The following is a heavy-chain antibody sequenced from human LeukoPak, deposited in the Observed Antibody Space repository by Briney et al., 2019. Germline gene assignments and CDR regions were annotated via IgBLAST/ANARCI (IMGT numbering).Heavy chain of an antibody. CDR2: IYTSGST. CDR3: ARGLARDAWGYSRFDY. CDR1: GGSISSGSYY. D-gene: IGHD3-16*01. Sequence: PSETLSLTCTVSGGSISSGSYYWSWIRQPAGKGLEWIGRIYTSGSTNYNPSLKSRVTISVDTSKNQFSLKLSSVTAADTAVYYCARGLARDAWGYSRFDYWGQGTLVTVSS. V-gene: IGHV4-61*02. J-gene: IGHJ4*02.